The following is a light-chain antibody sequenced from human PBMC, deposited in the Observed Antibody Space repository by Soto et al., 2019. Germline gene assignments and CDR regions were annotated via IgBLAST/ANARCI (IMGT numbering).Light chain of an antibody. V-gene: IGKV3-20*01. CDR2: DAV. CDR1: HSVPKDS. J-gene: IGKJ1*01. CDR3: HQCAHSPLT. Sequence: IVLTQSPATLSLSPGERATLSCRASHSVPKDSLAWYQQKPGQPPRLIIDDAVNRATGVPDRFIGSGSGTDFTLSISRLETEGCAVYYCHQCAHSPLTFGQGTKVEIK.